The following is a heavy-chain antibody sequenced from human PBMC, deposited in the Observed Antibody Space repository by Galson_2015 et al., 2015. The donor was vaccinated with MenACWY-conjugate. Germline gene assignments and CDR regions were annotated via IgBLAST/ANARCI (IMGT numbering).Heavy chain of an antibody. Sequence: QSGAEVKKAGESLKISCQASGYSFIVYWIAWVRQVPGKGLEWMGIIYPGDSDATYSPSFQGQVTISVDKSINTAYLQWSSLKASDTALYFCARTIFPGSSWSSFDHWGQGALVTVSA. D-gene: IGHD6-13*01. CDR3: ARTIFPGSSWSSFDH. V-gene: IGHV5-51*01. J-gene: IGHJ4*02. CDR1: GYSFIVYW. CDR2: IYPGDSDA.